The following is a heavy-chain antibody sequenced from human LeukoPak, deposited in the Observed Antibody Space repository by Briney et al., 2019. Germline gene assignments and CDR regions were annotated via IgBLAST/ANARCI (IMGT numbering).Heavy chain of an antibody. D-gene: IGHD4-17*01. CDR3: ARLWTPDYGDIDY. CDR1: GGSISSYY. Sequence: PSETLSLTCTVSGGSISSYYWSWLRQPPGKGLEWIGYIYYSGSTNYNPSLKSRVTISVDTSKNQFSLKLSSVTAADTAVYYCARLWTPDYGDIDYWGQGTLVTVSS. CDR2: IYYSGST. V-gene: IGHV4-59*08. J-gene: IGHJ4*02.